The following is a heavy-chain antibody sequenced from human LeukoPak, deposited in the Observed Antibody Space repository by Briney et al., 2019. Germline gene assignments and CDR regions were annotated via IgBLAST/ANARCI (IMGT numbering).Heavy chain of an antibody. J-gene: IGHJ4*02. CDR1: GYTFSDYS. CDR2: INAGNGNT. D-gene: IGHD2-15*01. Sequence: GASAKVSCKAFGYTFSDYSIQWVRQAPGRRLEWMGWINAGNGNTKYSQKFQGRVTITRDTSATTAYMELSSLTSEDTAVYYCARGSPGDYWGQGTLVTVSS. CDR3: ARGSPGDY. V-gene: IGHV1-3*01.